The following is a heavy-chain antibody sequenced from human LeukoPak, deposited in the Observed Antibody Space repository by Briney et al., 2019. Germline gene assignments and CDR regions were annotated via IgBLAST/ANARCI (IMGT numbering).Heavy chain of an antibody. CDR3: ARVPLSDIVVVPAAGSDAFDI. J-gene: IGHJ3*02. Sequence: PSETLSLTCTVSGGSISSYYWSWIRQPPGKGLEWIGYIYYSGSTYYNPSLKSRVTISVDTSKNQFSLKLSSVTAADTAVYYCARVPLSDIVVVPAAGSDAFDIWGQGTMVTVSS. CDR1: GGSISSYY. V-gene: IGHV4-59*08. CDR2: IYYSGST. D-gene: IGHD2-2*01.